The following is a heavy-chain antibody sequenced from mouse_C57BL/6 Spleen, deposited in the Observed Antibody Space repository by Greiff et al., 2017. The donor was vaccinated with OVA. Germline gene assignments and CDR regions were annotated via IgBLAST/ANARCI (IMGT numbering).Heavy chain of an antibody. V-gene: IGHV5-17*01. J-gene: IGHJ3*01. CDR3: ARPDGDYDRFAY. CDR2: ISSGSSTI. D-gene: IGHD2-4*01. CDR1: GFTFSDYG. Sequence: DVHLVESGGGLVKPGGSLKLSCAASGFTFSDYGMHWVRQAPEKGLEWVAYISSGSSTIYYADTVKGRFTISRDNAKNTLFLQMTSLRSEDTAMYYCARPDGDYDRFAYWGQGTLVTVSA.